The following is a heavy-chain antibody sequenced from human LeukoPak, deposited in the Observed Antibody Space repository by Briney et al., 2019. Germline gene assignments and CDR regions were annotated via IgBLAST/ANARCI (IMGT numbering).Heavy chain of an antibody. D-gene: IGHD3-10*01. J-gene: IGHJ4*02. CDR2: INGRGDIT. CDR1: GFTFSSNA. V-gene: IGHV3-23*01. CDR3: AKCAWFGDAPGGDY. Sequence: GGSLRLSCAASGFTFSSNATSWVRQAPGKGLEWVSAINGRGDITHHADSVKGRFTISRDNSKNTLYLQMNSLGADDTAVYYCAKCAWFGDAPGGDYWGQGILVTVSS.